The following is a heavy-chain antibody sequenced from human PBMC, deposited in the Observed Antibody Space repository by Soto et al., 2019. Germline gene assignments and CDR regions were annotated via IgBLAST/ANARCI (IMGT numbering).Heavy chain of an antibody. CDR1: GGSISSGGYS. J-gene: IGHJ4*02. Sequence: QLQLQESGSGLVKPSQTLSLTCAVSGGSISSGGYSWSWIRQPPGKGLEWIGYIYHGNTYYNPSLKSRVTISVDRSKNQFSLKLSSVTAADKAVYYCARAGGLGAVAVDYWGQGTLVTLSS. CDR3: ARAGGLGAVAVDY. CDR2: IYHGNT. D-gene: IGHD6-19*01. V-gene: IGHV4-30-2*01.